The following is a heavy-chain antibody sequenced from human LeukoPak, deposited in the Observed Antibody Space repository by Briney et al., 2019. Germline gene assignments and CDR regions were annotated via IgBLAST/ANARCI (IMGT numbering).Heavy chain of an antibody. V-gene: IGHV3-23*01. J-gene: IGHJ4*02. Sequence: GGSLRLSCAASGFTFSSYAMSWVRQAPGKGLEWVSAISGSGGSTYYADSVKGRFTISRDNSKNTVYLQLNSLRAGDTAIYYCTKDRRGPAAGTWYSDSWGQGTLVAVSS. CDR1: GFTFSSYA. CDR3: TKDRRGPAAGTWYSDS. CDR2: ISGSGGST. D-gene: IGHD6-13*01.